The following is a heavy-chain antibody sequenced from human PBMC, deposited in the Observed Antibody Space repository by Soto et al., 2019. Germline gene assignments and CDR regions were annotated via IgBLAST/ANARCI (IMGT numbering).Heavy chain of an antibody. D-gene: IGHD5-12*01. Sequence: GGSLRLSCAASGFTFSSYSMNWVRQAPGKGLEWVSSISSSSSYIYYADSVKGRFTISRDNAKNSLYLQMNSLRAEDTAVYYCAREGRGYSGYDSLQIEYWGQGTLVTVSS. J-gene: IGHJ4*02. V-gene: IGHV3-21*01. CDR1: GFTFSSYS. CDR2: ISSSSSYI. CDR3: AREGRGYSGYDSLQIEY.